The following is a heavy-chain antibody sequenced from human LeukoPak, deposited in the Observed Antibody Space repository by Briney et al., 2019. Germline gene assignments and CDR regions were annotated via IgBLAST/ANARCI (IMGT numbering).Heavy chain of an antibody. Sequence: GGSLRLSCAASGFTFSSYSMNWVRQAPGKGLEWVSYISSSGSTIYYADSVKGRFTISRDNAKNSLYLQMNSLRAEDTAVYYCARDRNTDFWSGYYTNYFDYWGQGTLVTVSS. D-gene: IGHD3-3*01. V-gene: IGHV3-48*04. CDR2: ISSSGSTI. CDR3: ARDRNTDFWSGYYTNYFDY. CDR1: GFTFSSYS. J-gene: IGHJ4*02.